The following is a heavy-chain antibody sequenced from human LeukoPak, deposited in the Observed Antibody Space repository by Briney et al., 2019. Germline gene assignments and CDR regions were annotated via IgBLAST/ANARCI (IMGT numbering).Heavy chain of an antibody. D-gene: IGHD3-3*01. CDR2: INHSGST. V-gene: IGHV4-34*01. CDR3: ARDLYDFWSGYYKLFDY. CDR1: GGSFSGYY. J-gene: IGHJ4*02. Sequence: SETLSLTCAVYGGSFSGYYWSWIRQPPGKGLEWIGEINHSGSTNYNPSLKSRVTISVDTSKNQFSLKLSSVTAADTAVYYCARDLYDFWSGYYKLFDYWGQGTLVTVSS.